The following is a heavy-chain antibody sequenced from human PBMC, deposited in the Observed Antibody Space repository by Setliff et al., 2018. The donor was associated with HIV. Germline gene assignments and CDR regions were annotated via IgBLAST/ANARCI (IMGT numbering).Heavy chain of an antibody. Sequence: PSEPLSLTCIVFDYSVSNDTYYWDWIRQSPGKGLEWIGSIYSRGNTYYTSSLERRVPISIHTSRTQFSLKLNSVTAADSAVYYCARRQAEDYGSGRFDCWGHGMLVTVSS. CDR1: DYSVSNDTYY. CDR2: IYSRGNT. J-gene: IGHJ4*01. CDR3: ARRQAEDYGSGRFDC. D-gene: IGHD3-10*01. V-gene: IGHV4-39*07.